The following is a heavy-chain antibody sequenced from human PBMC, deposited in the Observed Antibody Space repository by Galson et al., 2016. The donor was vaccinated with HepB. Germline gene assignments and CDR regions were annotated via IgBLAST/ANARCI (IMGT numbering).Heavy chain of an antibody. J-gene: IGHJ3*02. Sequence: SVKVSCKASGYTFTSNGISWVRQAPGQGLEWMGWISGYNGNTNYAQKFLGRVTMTTDTSTSTAYMELRSLRSDDTAVYYCARGLIVVVVADYAFDIRGQGTMVTVSS. CDR2: ISGYNGNT. D-gene: IGHD2-15*01. CDR3: ARGLIVVVVADYAFDI. CDR1: GYTFTSNG. V-gene: IGHV1-18*01.